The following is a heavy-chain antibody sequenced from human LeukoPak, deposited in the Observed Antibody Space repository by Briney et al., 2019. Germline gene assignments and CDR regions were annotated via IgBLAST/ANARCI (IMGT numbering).Heavy chain of an antibody. D-gene: IGHD4-17*01. V-gene: IGHV4-59*12. CDR1: GGSISSYY. Sequence: PSKTLSLTCTVSGGSISSYYWSWIRQPPGKGLEWIGYIYYSGSTNYNPSLKSRVTISVDTSKNQFSLKLSSVTAADTAVYYCARDNIGDYSLDYWGQGTLVTVSS. CDR3: ARDNIGDYSLDY. J-gene: IGHJ4*02. CDR2: IYYSGST.